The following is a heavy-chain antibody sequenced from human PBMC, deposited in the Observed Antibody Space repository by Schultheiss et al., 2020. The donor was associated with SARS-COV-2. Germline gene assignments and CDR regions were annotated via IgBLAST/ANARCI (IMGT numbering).Heavy chain of an antibody. J-gene: IGHJ4*01. CDR3: ARDLGYSYGYFDY. D-gene: IGHD5-18*01. CDR2: ISSSGSTI. CDR1: GFTFSSYA. Sequence: GGSLRLSCAASGFTFSSYAMSWIRQAPGKGLEWVSYISSSGSTIYYADSVKGRFTISRDNAKNTLYLQMNSLRAEDTAVYYCARDLGYSYGYFDYWGQGTLVTVSS. V-gene: IGHV3-11*04.